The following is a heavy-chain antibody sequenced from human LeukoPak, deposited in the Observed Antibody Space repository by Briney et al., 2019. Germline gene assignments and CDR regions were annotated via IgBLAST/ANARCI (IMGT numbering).Heavy chain of an antibody. J-gene: IGHJ3*02. V-gene: IGHV4-4*07. CDR2: IYTSGST. CDR3: ARAFSVLKAALGGAFDI. Sequence: SETLSLTCTVSSGSIINYYWSWVRQSPGKGLEWIGRIYTSGSTNYNPSLKNRLTMSVDTSKNQFSLKLSSVTAADTAVYYCARAFSVLKAALGGAFDIWGQGTMVTVSS. CDR1: SGSIINYY. D-gene: IGHD6-13*01.